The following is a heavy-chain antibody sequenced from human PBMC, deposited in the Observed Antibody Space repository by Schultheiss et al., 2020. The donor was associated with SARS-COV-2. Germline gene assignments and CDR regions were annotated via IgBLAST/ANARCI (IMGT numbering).Heavy chain of an antibody. CDR2: MSFDGSYK. Sequence: GGSLRLSCAASGFTFSSYAMHWVRQAPGKGLEWVAVMSFDGSYKYYADSVKGQFTISRDNSKNTLYLQMNSLRAEDTAVYYCARGSHWQWAEYGMDVWGQGTTVTVSS. D-gene: IGHD6-19*01. J-gene: IGHJ6*02. CDR3: ARGSHWQWAEYGMDV. V-gene: IGHV3-30-3*01. CDR1: GFTFSSYA.